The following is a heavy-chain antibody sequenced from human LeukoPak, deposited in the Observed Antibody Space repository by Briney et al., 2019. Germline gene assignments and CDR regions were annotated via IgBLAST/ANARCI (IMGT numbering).Heavy chain of an antibody. CDR3: AGTKYIGAAIDY. V-gene: IGHV3-74*01. J-gene: IGHJ4*02. D-gene: IGHD3-16*01. CDR1: GFTFSSYS. CDR2: LKSDGSST. Sequence: GGSLRLSCEASGFTFSSYSMHWVRQAPGKGLMWVSRLKSDGSSTGYAGSVKGRFTISRDYAKNTLYLQMNSLRVEDTAVYYCAGTKYIGAAIDYWGQGTLVTVSS.